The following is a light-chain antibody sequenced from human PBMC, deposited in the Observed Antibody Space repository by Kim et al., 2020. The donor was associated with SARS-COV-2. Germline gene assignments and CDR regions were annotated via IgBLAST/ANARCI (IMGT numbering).Light chain of an antibody. J-gene: IGKJ1*01. CDR1: HSVSSN. CDR3: QQYNNWPPWT. V-gene: IGKV3-15*01. Sequence: SPVGSATLSRRASHSVSSNLAWYQQQTGQAPRLLIYGASTRATGIPPRFSGSGSGTEFTLTISSLQSEDFAVYYCQQYNNWPPWTFGQGTKVDIK. CDR2: GAS.